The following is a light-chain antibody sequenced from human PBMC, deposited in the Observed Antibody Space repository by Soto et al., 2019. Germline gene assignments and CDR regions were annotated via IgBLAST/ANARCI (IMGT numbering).Light chain of an antibody. CDR1: SSDVGGYNY. CDR3: SSYTSSSTLV. CDR2: EVS. J-gene: IGLJ1*01. V-gene: IGLV2-14*01. Sequence: QSALTQPASVSGSPGQTITISCTGTSSDVGGYNYVSWYQQHPVNAPKLMIYEVSNRPSGVSNRFSGSKSGNTASLTISGLQDEDEADYYCSSYTSSSTLVFGNGTKVTVL.